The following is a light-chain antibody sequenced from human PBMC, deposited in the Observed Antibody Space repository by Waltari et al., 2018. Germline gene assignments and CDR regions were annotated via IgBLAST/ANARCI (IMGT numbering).Light chain of an antibody. Sequence: EIVLTQSPGTLSLSPGERATLSCWASQSVSRAFGWYQQKPGQAPRLLIYGASTRAPGIPDRFSGSGSGTDFSLTINRLEPEDFAVYYCQHYVRLPATFGQGTKVEI. CDR1: QSVSRAF. J-gene: IGKJ1*01. CDR3: QHYVRLPAT. V-gene: IGKV3-20*01. CDR2: GAS.